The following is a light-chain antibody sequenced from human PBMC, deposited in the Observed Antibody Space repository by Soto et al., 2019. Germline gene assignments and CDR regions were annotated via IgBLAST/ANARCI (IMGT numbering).Light chain of an antibody. Sequence: EIEMAQSPTTLSLSHVQRPTLSCRASQSVSSNFAWYQQKPGQAPRLLIYGASSRATGIPDRFSGSGYGTVGSLSCSKLVHEYAPAYYCGQHGAAGAFGEGTKVDIK. CDR1: QSVSSN. J-gene: IGKJ1*01. CDR3: GQHGAAGA. V-gene: IGKV3-20*01. CDR2: GAS.